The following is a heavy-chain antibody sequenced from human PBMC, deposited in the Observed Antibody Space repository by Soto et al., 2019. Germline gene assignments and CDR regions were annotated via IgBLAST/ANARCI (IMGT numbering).Heavy chain of an antibody. J-gene: IGHJ5*02. CDR1: GGSISSRNW. V-gene: IGHV4-4*02. CDR2: IYHSGST. CDR3: ASDGCSGGSCYSGVGRFDP. Sequence: SETLSLTCAVSGGSISSRNWWSWVRQPPGKGLEWIGEIYHSGSTNYNPSLKSRVTISVDKSKNQFSLKLSSVTAADTAVYYCASDGCSGGSCYSGVGRFDPWGQGTLVTVSS. D-gene: IGHD2-15*01.